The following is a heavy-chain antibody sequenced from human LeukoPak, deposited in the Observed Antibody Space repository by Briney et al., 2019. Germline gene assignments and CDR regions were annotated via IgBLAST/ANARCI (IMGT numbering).Heavy chain of an antibody. D-gene: IGHD3-22*01. CDR1: GYSISSGYY. J-gene: IGHJ5*02. CDR3: ARAYYYDSSGYSDTDP. CDR2: IYHSGST. Sequence: KPSETLSLTCTVSGYSISSGYYWGWIRQPPGKGLEWIGSIYHSGSTYYNPSLKSRVTISVDTSKNQFSLKLSSVTAADTAVYYCARAYYYDSSGYSDTDPWGQGTLVTVSS. V-gene: IGHV4-38-2*02.